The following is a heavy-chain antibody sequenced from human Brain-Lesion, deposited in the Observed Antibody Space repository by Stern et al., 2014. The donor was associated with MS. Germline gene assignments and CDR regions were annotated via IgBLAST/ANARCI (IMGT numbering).Heavy chain of an antibody. CDR2: LSGRGGAT. CDR3: AKWPHHIAVAGTKCFQH. J-gene: IGHJ1*01. Sequence: EVQLVESGGGLVQPGGSLSLSCAASGFSFSTHALGWVRQTPGKGLQWASVLSGRGGATYLLDSVKGRLTISKYNSNNTHLLQLDSLRADDTAVYYCAKWPHHIAVAGTKCFQHWGQGTLVTVSS. CDR1: GFSFSTHA. V-gene: IGHV3-23*04. D-gene: IGHD6-19*01.